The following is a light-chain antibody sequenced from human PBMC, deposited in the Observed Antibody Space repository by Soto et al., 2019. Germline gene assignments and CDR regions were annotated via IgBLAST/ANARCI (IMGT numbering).Light chain of an antibody. CDR1: QSVLYSSTNANY. CDR3: EQYDATPFT. Sequence: DIVMTQSPDSLAVSLGERATINCKSSQSVLYSSTNANYVAWYQQKPGQPPKLLLYWASTRASGVPNRFSGSWAGTDFSLMLGGRQAEDVAGYYCEQYDATPFTFGTGTKVDI. V-gene: IGKV4-1*01. J-gene: IGKJ3*01. CDR2: WAS.